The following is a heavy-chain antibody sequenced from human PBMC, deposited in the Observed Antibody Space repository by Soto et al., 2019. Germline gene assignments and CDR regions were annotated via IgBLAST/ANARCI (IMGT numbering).Heavy chain of an antibody. J-gene: IGHJ4*02. CDR1: GFTFSSYA. D-gene: IGHD3-10*01. CDR2: ISYDGSNK. Sequence: GGSLRLSCAASGFTFSSYAMHWVRQAPGKGLEWVAVISYDGSNKYYADSVKGRFTISRDNSKNTLYLQMNSLRAEDTAVYYCARGSVSWFGELLFFDYWGQGTLVTVSS. V-gene: IGHV3-30-3*01. CDR3: ARGSVSWFGELLFFDY.